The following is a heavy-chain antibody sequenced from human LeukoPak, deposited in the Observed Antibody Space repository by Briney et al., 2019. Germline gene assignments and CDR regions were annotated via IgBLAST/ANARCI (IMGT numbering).Heavy chain of an antibody. CDR3: ARAYGSGSAYNRYFDY. J-gene: IGHJ4*02. Sequence: SETLSLTCTVSGGSITSGGYYWSWIRQHPEKGLVWIGYIYSSGTTYFNPSLKSRVTISLDTSEHQFSLNLNSVAAADTAVYYCARAYGSGSAYNRYFDYWGQGALVTVSS. CDR1: GGSITSGGYY. CDR2: IYSSGTT. V-gene: IGHV4-31*03. D-gene: IGHD3-10*01.